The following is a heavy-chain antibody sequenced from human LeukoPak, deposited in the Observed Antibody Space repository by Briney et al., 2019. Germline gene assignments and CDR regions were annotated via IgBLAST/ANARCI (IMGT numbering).Heavy chain of an antibody. CDR2: INAGNGNT. CDR3: ARGGSCYSGECYYYYGMDV. D-gene: IGHD2-15*01. Sequence: GASVKVSCKASGYTFTSYAMHWVRQAPGQRLEWMGWINAGNGNTKYSQKFQGRVTITRDTSASTAYMELSSLRSEDTAVYYCARGGSCYSGECYYYYGMDVWGQGTTVTVSS. J-gene: IGHJ6*02. V-gene: IGHV1-3*01. CDR1: GYTFTSYA.